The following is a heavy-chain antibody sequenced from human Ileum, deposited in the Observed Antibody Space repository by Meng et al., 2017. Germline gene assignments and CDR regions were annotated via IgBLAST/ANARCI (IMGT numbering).Heavy chain of an antibody. CDR2: IYYSGST. CDR3: ARGWYSSGFHS. CDR1: GGSISSGGYY. V-gene: IGHV4-31*01. Sequence: QVQLQESGPGLVKAAQTLSLTCTVSGGSISSGGYYWSWIRLRPGKGLEWLGYIYYSGSTYYNPSLKTLVTMSLDTSKNQFSLQLNSVTPEDTAVYYCARGWYSSGFHSWGQGTLVTVSS. J-gene: IGHJ4*02. D-gene: IGHD6-19*01.